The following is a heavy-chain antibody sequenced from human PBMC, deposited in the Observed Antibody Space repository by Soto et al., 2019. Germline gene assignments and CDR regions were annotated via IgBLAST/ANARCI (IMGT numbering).Heavy chain of an antibody. D-gene: IGHD3-10*01. CDR2: ISDTGAST. Sequence: EVRLLLAGGGLKQPGGSLRLSWAASGFTFKESDINWVRQAPGKGLVWVESISDTGASTGYAESVRGRLRISRDNSKNTQSLQMSGLGGEDTAGYYCANGRGSVGAWYFDNWGQGPLVAFSS. CDR3: ANGRGSVGAWYFDN. CDR1: GFTFKESD. V-gene: IGHV3-23*01. J-gene: IGHJ4*02.